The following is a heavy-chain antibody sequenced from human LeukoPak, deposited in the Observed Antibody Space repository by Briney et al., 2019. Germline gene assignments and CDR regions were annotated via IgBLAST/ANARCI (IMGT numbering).Heavy chain of an antibody. D-gene: IGHD2-15*01. CDR1: GGTFSSYA. V-gene: IGHV1-69*06. J-gene: IGHJ4*02. Sequence: GASVKVSCKASGGTFSSYAISWVRQAPGQGLEWMGGIIPIFGTANYAQKFQGRVTITADKSTSTAYMELSSLRSEDTAVYYCARGQLGYCSGGSCYSLDYWGQGTLVTVSS. CDR2: IIPIFGTA. CDR3: ARGQLGYCSGGSCYSLDY.